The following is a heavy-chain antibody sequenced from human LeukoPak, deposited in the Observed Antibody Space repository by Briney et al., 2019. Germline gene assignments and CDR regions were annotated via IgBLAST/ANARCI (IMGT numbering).Heavy chain of an antibody. CDR3: ARNLRDCSSTSCYIRDWFDP. D-gene: IGHD2-2*02. CDR2: IDPSDSYT. Sequence: GGSLGISCKGSGCLFTSYWISWVRQLPGKGLEWMGRIDPSDSYTNYSPSFQGHVTISADKSISTAYLQWSSLKASDTAMYYCARNLRDCSSTSCYIRDWFDPWGQGTLVTVSS. V-gene: IGHV5-10-1*01. CDR1: GCLFTSYW. J-gene: IGHJ5*02.